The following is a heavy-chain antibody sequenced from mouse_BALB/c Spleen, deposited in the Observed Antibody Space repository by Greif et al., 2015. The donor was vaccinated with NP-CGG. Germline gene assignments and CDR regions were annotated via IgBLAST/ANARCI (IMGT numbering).Heavy chain of an antibody. Sequence: VQLQQPGAELVKPGASVKLSCTASGFNIKDTYMHWVKQRPEQGLEWIGRIDPANGNTKYDPKFQGKATITADTSSNTAYLQLSSLTSEDTAVYYCACYRYDSGGNFDYWGQGTTLTVSS. CDR1: GFNIKDTY. CDR3: ACYRYDSGGNFDY. D-gene: IGHD2-14*01. V-gene: IGHV14-3*02. CDR2: IDPANGNT. J-gene: IGHJ2*01.